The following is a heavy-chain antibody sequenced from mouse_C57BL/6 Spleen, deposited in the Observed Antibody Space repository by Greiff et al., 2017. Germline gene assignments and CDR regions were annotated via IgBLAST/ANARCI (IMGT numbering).Heavy chain of an antibody. Sequence: VQLQQPGPELVKPGASVKISCKASGYSFTDYNMNWVKQSNGKSLEWIGVINPNYGTTSYNQKFKGKATLTVDQSSSTAYMQLNSLTSEDSAVYYCARYHYGNYDYAMDYWGQGTSVTVSS. CDR1: GYSFTDYN. D-gene: IGHD2-1*01. CDR2: INPNYGTT. CDR3: ARYHYGNYDYAMDY. J-gene: IGHJ4*01. V-gene: IGHV1-39*01.